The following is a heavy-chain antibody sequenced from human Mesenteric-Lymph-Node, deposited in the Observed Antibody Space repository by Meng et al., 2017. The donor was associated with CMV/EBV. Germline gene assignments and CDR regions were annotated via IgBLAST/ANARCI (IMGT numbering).Heavy chain of an antibody. D-gene: IGHD3-3*01. V-gene: IGHV3-73*01. Sequence: GESLKISCAASGFTFSGSAMHWVRQASGKGLEWIGRIRTKANTYATIYGASVNGRFTISRDDSKNTAYLQMNSLKTEDTAVYYCARDEGGWFWSGYPSRYYYYGMDVWGQGTTVTVSS. J-gene: IGHJ6*02. CDR3: ARDEGGWFWSGYPSRYYYYGMDV. CDR1: GFTFSGSA. CDR2: IRTKANTYAT.